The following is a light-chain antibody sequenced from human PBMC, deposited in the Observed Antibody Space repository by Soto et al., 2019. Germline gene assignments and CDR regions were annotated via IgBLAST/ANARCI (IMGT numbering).Light chain of an antibody. CDR1: SSNIGSNY. CDR3: AAWDDTLNGLV. Sequence: QSVLTQPPSASGTPGQRVTISCSGSSSNIGSNYVYWYQQVPGTAPRLLMYRASQRPSGVPDRFSGSKSGTSASLAISGLRSEDEADYYCAAWDDTLNGLVFGGGTKLNVL. CDR2: RAS. J-gene: IGLJ2*01. V-gene: IGLV1-47*01.